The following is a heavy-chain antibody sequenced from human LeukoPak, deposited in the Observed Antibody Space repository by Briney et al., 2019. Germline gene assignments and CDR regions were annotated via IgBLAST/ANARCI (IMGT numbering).Heavy chain of an antibody. Sequence: ASVKVSCKASGYTFTSYGISWVRQAPGQGLEWMRWISVYNGNTKYAQKLQGRVTMTTDTSTRTAYMELRSLSSDDTAVYYCARDAWNYDYVGGSYRPDYWGQGTLVTVSS. V-gene: IGHV1-18*01. CDR2: ISVYNGNT. CDR1: GYTFTSYG. D-gene: IGHD3-16*02. J-gene: IGHJ4*02. CDR3: ARDAWNYDYVGGSYRPDY.